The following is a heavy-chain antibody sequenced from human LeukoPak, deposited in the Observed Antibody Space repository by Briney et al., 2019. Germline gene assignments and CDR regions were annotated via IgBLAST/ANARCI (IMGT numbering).Heavy chain of an antibody. J-gene: IGHJ5*02. V-gene: IGHV4-38-2*02. CDR3: ARDGRDGYNFGNWFDP. D-gene: IGHD5-24*01. CDR1: GYSISSGYY. Sequence: SETLSLTCTVSGYSISSGYYWGWIRQPPGKGLEWIGSIYHSGSTYYNPSLKSRVTISVDTSKNQFSLKLSSVTAADTAVYYCARDGRDGYNFGNWFDPWGQGTLVTVSS. CDR2: IYHSGST.